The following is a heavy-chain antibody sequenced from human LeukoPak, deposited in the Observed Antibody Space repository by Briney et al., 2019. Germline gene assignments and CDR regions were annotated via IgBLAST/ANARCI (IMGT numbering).Heavy chain of an antibody. CDR2: IYSGGST. J-gene: IGHJ4*02. D-gene: IGHD3-9*01. Sequence: GGSLRLSCAASGFTVSSNYMSWVRQAPGKGLEWVSVIYSGGSTYYADSVKGRFTIPRDNSKNTLYLQMNSLRAEDTAVYYCARDFDDILTGYYTYLGYWGQGTLVTVSS. CDR3: ARDFDDILTGYYTYLGY. V-gene: IGHV3-66*01. CDR1: GFTVSSNY.